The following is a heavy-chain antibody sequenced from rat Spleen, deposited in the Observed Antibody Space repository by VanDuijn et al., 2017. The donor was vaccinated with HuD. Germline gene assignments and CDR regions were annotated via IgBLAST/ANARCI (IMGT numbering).Heavy chain of an antibody. V-gene: IGHV5-20*01. CDR2: ISYDGGTT. D-gene: IGHD1-4*01. J-gene: IGHJ2*01. Sequence: EVQLVESGGGLVQPGRSLKLSCVASGFTFNNFWMSWIRQAPTKGLEWVASISYDGGTTYYRDSVKGRFTISRDNAKSSLYLQMDSLRSADTATYFCASEPTRVYFDYWGQGVMVTVSS. CDR1: GFTFNNFW. CDR3: ASEPTRVYFDY.